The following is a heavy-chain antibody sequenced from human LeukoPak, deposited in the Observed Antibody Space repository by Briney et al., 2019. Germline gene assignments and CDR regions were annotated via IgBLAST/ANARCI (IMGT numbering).Heavy chain of an antibody. V-gene: IGHV5-51*01. J-gene: IGHJ6*02. CDR1: GYSFTSYW. CDR3: ARHRIAAAGTGHYYYYYGMDV. Sequence: GESLKISCKGSGYSFTSYWIGWVRQMPGKGLEWMGTIYPGDSDTRYSPSFQGQVTISADKSISTAYLQWSSLKASDTAMYYCARHRIAAAGTGHYYYYYGMDVWGQGTTVTVSS. D-gene: IGHD6-13*01. CDR2: IYPGDSDT.